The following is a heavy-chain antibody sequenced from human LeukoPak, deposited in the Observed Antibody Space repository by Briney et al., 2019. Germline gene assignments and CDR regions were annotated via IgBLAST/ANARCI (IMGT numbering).Heavy chain of an antibody. J-gene: IGHJ6*03. D-gene: IGHD3-10*01. CDR2: INHSGNT. V-gene: IGHV4-34*01. Sequence: PSETLSLTCAVYGGSLSGYYWNWIRQPPGKGLEWIGEINHSGNTNYNPSLKSRVTISIDKSKNQFSLKLSSVTAADTAVYHCVRGRTVRGVIKFYYYMDVWGKGTTVTVSS. CDR1: GGSLSGYY. CDR3: VRGRTVRGVIKFYYYMDV.